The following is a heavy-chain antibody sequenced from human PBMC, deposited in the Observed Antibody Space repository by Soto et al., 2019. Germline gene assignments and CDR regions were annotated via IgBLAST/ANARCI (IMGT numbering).Heavy chain of an antibody. Sequence: EVQLVESGGGLVRPGGSLRLSCAASGFTFSYYWMHWVRQAPGKGLVWVSRIHSDGSSTTYADFVKGRFIISRDNVRNRVNSQMNSVRVEDTALYYFTRGDRGAFDLWGQGTVVTVSS. CDR1: GFTFSYYW. CDR3: TRGDRGAFDL. J-gene: IGHJ3*01. D-gene: IGHD1-26*01. CDR2: IHSDGSST. V-gene: IGHV3-74*01.